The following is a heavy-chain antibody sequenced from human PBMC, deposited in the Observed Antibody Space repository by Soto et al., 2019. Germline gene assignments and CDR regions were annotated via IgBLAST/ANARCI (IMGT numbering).Heavy chain of an antibody. D-gene: IGHD2-2*01. Sequence: GGSLRLSCAASGFTFSSYAMSWVRQAPGKGLEWVSAISGSGGSTYYADSVKGRFTISRDNSKNTLYLQMNSLRAEDTAVYYCAKDGQGYCISTSCRFDYWGQGTLVTVSS. CDR2: ISGSGGST. CDR3: AKDGQGYCISTSCRFDY. J-gene: IGHJ4*02. V-gene: IGHV3-23*01. CDR1: GFTFSSYA.